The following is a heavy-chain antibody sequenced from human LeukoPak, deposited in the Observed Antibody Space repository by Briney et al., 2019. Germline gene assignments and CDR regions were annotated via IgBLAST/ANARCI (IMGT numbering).Heavy chain of an antibody. V-gene: IGHV7-4-1*02. J-gene: IGHJ4*02. Sequence: GASVKVSCKASGYTFTSYAMNWVRQAPGQGLEWMGWINTNTGNPTYAQGFTGRFVFSLDTSVSTAYLQISSLKAEDTAVYYCARFSRIVGAPYYFDYWGQGTLVTVSS. CDR2: INTNTGNP. CDR3: ARFSRIVGAPYYFDY. D-gene: IGHD1-26*01. CDR1: GYTFTSYA.